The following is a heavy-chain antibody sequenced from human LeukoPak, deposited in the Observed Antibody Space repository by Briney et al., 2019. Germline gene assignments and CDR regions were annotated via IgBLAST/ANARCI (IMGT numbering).Heavy chain of an antibody. V-gene: IGHV1-2*02. CDR1: GGTFSSYA. Sequence: GSVKVSCKASGGTFSSYAISWVRQAPGQGLEWMGWINPHSGGTNYAQKFQGRVTMTRDTSISTAYMELSRLRSDDTAVYYCARVGDIVVVPAAKGAFDIWGQGTMVTVSS. CDR2: INPHSGGT. CDR3: ARVGDIVVVPAAKGAFDI. J-gene: IGHJ3*02. D-gene: IGHD2-2*01.